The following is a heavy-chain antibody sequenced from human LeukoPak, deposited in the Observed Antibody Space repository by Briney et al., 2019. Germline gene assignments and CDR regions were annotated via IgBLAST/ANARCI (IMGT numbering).Heavy chain of an antibody. V-gene: IGHV4-34*01. CDR2: INHSGST. D-gene: IGHD3-3*01. Sequence: SETLSLTCAVYGGSFSGYYWSWIRQPPGKGLEWIGEINHSGSTNYNPSLKSRVTISVDTSKNQFSLKLSSVTAADTAVYYCARDGFDFLYYYYYMDVWGKGTTVTVSS. CDR1: GGSFSGYY. J-gene: IGHJ6*03. CDR3: ARDGFDFLYYYYYMDV.